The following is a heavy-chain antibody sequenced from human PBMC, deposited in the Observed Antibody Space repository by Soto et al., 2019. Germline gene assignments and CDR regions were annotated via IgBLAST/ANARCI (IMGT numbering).Heavy chain of an antibody. CDR3: ARADSGSYPYYYYYGMDV. CDR2: IYPGDSDT. J-gene: IGHJ6*02. V-gene: IGHV5-51*01. Sequence: GESLKLYCKGSGYGFTSYWIGWVRQMPGKGLEWMGIIYPGDSDTRYSPSFHGQVTISADKSISTAYLQWSSLKASDTAMYYCARADSGSYPYYYYYGMDVWGQGTTVTVSS. D-gene: IGHD1-26*01. CDR1: GYGFTSYW.